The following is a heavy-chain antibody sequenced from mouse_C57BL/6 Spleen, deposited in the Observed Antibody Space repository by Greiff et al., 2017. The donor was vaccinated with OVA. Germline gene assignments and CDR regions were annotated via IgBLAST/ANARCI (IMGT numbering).Heavy chain of an antibody. J-gene: IGHJ2*01. D-gene: IGHD3-2*02. CDR2: INPSSGYT. V-gene: IGHV1-4*01. CDR1: GYTFTSYT. Sequence: VQLQQSGAELARPGASVKMSCKASGYTFTSYTMHWVKQRPGQGLEWIGYINPSSGYTKYNQKFKDKATLTADKSSSTAYMQLSSLTSEDSAVYYGARHSSGSTGDFDYWGQGTTLTVSS. CDR3: ARHSSGSTGDFDY.